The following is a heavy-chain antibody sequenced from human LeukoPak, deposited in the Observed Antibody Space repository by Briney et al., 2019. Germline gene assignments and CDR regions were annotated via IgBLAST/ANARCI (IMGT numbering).Heavy chain of an antibody. V-gene: IGHV1-2*06. J-gene: IGHJ4*02. Sequence: ASVKVSCKASGYSFSGHYIHWVRQAPGQGLEWMGQINPNSAASHYAQKFQDRVTMTSDTSINMAYMELKSLRSDDTAVYYCARDFYGSRPGAFDYWGQGTLITVSS. CDR3: ARDFYGSRPGAFDY. D-gene: IGHD3-10*01. CDR2: INPNSAAS. CDR1: GYSFSGHY.